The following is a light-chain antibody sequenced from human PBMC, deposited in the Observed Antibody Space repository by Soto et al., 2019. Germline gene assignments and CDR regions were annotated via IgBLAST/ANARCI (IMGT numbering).Light chain of an antibody. V-gene: IGKV3-20*01. CDR1: QSVTNNY. Sequence: EIVLTQSPGTLSLSPGERATLSCRASQSVTNNYRDWFQQKPGQAPRLLIYDASIRADGIPDRFSGSGSETDFTLTISRLEPEDSAVYYCQQCSFSPRTFGQGTKVDIK. J-gene: IGKJ1*01. CDR3: QQCSFSPRT. CDR2: DAS.